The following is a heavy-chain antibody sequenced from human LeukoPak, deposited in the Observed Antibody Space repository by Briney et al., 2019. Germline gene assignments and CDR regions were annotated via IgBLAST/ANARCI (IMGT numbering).Heavy chain of an antibody. D-gene: IGHD4-17*01. V-gene: IGHV3-21*01. CDR2: IIISSEYK. Sequence: PGGSLRLSCAASGFTFSLYSMSWVRQAPGKGLEWVSSIIISSEYKYYAGSVKGRFTISRDYAKNSLYLQMASLTAEDTAVYYCARATVTTYDAFDIWGQGTMVTVSS. J-gene: IGHJ3*02. CDR3: ARATVTTYDAFDI. CDR1: GFTFSLYS.